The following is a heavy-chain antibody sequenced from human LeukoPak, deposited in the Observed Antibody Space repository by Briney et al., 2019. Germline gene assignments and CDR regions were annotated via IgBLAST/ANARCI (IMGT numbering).Heavy chain of an antibody. V-gene: IGHV4-59*10. Sequence: SETLSLTCAVYGGSFSGYYWSWIRQPAGKGLEWIGRIYTSGSTNYNPSLKSRVTMSVDTSKNQFSLKLSSVTAADTAAYYCARQTEYSGSYDYWGQGTLVTVSS. CDR2: IYTSGST. CDR1: GGSFSGYY. CDR3: ARQTEYSGSYDY. D-gene: IGHD1-26*01. J-gene: IGHJ4*02.